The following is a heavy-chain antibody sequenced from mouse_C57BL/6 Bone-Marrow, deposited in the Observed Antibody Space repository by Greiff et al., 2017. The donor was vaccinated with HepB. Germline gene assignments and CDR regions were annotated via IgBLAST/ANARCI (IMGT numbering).Heavy chain of an antibody. J-gene: IGHJ1*03. D-gene: IGHD2-10*02. CDR1: GYTFTSYW. CDR2: IDPSDSYT. V-gene: IGHV1-69*01. CDR3: ARYGNYWYFDV. Sequence: VQLQQPGAELVMPGASVKLSCKASGYTFTSYWMHWVKQRPGQGLEWIGEIDPSDSYTNYNQKFKGKSTLTVDKSSSTAYMKLSSLTSEDSAVYYCARYGNYWYFDVWGTGTTVTVSS.